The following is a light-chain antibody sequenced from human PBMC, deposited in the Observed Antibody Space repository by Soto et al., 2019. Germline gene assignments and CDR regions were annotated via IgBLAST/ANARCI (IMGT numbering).Light chain of an antibody. J-gene: IGLJ1*01. Sequence: QSVLTQPASVSGSPGQSITISCTGTSSDVGGYNYVSWYQQHPGKAPKLMIYEVSNRPSGVSNRFSGSKSGNTASLTISGLQAEYEADYYCSSYTSSSTQVFGPGTKLTVL. CDR3: SSYTSSSTQV. CDR2: EVS. CDR1: SSDVGGYNY. V-gene: IGLV2-14*01.